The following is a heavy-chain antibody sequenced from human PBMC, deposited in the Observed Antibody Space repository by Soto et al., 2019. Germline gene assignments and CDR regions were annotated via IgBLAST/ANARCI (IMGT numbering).Heavy chain of an antibody. CDR1: GYTVTDYY. Sequence: QVQLVQSGTEVKKPGASVKVSCKASGYTVTDYYIHWVRQAPGQGLEWMGWIDPKNGGTIYAQKFQDRVTMTRDTSISNAYMDLSRLTSDDTALYYCARDDYGIYPYWGQGTLVTVSS. CDR2: IDPKNGGT. CDR3: ARDDYGIYPY. V-gene: IGHV1-2*02. J-gene: IGHJ4*02. D-gene: IGHD1-26*01.